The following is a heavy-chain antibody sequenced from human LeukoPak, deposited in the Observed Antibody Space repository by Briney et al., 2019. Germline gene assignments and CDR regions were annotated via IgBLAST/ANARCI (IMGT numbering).Heavy chain of an antibody. Sequence: SETLSLTCTVSGGSISSYYWSWIRQPAGKGLEWIGRIYTSGSTNYNSSLKSRVTMSVDTSKNQFSLKLSSVTAADTAVYYCARGQWLYWYFDLWGRGTLVTVSS. CDR1: GGSISSYY. CDR3: ARGQWLYWYFDL. J-gene: IGHJ2*01. CDR2: IYTSGST. D-gene: IGHD6-19*01. V-gene: IGHV4-4*07.